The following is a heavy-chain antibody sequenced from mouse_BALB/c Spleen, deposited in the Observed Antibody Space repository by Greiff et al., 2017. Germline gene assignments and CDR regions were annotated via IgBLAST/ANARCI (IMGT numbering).Heavy chain of an antibody. Sequence: VQLQQSGAELVKPGASVKLSCKASGYTFTSYYMYWVKQRPGQGLEWIGEINPSNGGTNFNEKFKSKATLTVDKSSSTAYMQLSSLTSEDSAVYYCTRRRNYYAMDYWGQGTSVTVSS. CDR1: GYTFTSYY. V-gene: IGHV1S81*02. CDR2: INPSNGGT. J-gene: IGHJ4*01. D-gene: IGHD2-1*01. CDR3: TRRRNYYAMDY.